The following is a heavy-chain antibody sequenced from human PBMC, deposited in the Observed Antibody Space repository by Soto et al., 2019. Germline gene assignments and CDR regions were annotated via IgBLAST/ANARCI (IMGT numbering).Heavy chain of an antibody. CDR1: GFTFSSYW. J-gene: IGHJ5*02. Sequence: EVQLVESGGGLVQPGGSLRLSCAASGFTFSSYWMSWVRQAPGKGLEWVANIKQDGSEKYYVDSVKGRFTISRDNAKNSLYLQMNSLRAEDTAVYYCARDNIVATWNWFDPWGQGTLVTVSS. CDR3: ARDNIVATWNWFDP. D-gene: IGHD5-12*01. V-gene: IGHV3-7*03. CDR2: IKQDGSEK.